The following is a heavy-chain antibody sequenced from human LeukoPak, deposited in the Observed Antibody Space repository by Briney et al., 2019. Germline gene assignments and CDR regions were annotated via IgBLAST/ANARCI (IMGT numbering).Heavy chain of an antibody. CDR3: ARDRTLHDYGVVIWFDP. V-gene: IGHV4-61*02. Sequence: TSGTTDYNPSLRTRVTISVDASRNQFSLNLSSVTAADTAVYYCARDRTLHDYGVVIWFDPWGQGTLVTVSS. J-gene: IGHJ5*02. D-gene: IGHD4-17*01. CDR2: TSGTT.